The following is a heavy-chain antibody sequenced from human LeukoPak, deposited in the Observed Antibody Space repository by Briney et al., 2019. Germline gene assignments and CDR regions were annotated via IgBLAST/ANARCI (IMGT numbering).Heavy chain of an antibody. CDR3: ARHYGGNPEDYFDY. Sequence: PSETLSLTCIVSGASISTYYWSWIRQPPGKGLEWIGYIYYSGSTNYNPSLKSRVTISVDTSKNQFSLKLSSVTAADTAVYYCARHYGGNPEDYFDYWGQGTLVTVSS. V-gene: IGHV4-59*08. CDR1: GASISTYY. D-gene: IGHD4-23*01. CDR2: IYYSGST. J-gene: IGHJ4*02.